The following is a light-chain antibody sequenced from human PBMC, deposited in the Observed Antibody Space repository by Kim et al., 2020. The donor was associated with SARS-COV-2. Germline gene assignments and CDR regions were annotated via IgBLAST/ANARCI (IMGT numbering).Light chain of an antibody. V-gene: IGKV3-20*01. J-gene: IGKJ4*01. CDR1: QSVSSSS. CDR2: GAS. Sequence: EIVLTQSPGTLSLSPGERATLSCRASQSVSSSSLAWYQQKPGQAPSLLIYGASSRATGIPDRFSGSGSGTDFTLTINRLEPEDFALYYCQHYGSSPRAFGGGTKVEIK. CDR3: QHYGSSPRA.